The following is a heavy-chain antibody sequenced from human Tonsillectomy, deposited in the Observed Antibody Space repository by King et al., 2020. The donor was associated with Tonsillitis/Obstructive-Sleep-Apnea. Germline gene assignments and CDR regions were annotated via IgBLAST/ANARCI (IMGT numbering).Heavy chain of an antibody. CDR3: ARHQDDSGDWFDP. CDR1: GGSISSSSYY. CDR2: IYNRGST. V-gene: IGHV4-39*01. J-gene: IGHJ5*02. D-gene: IGHD3-22*01. Sequence: QLQESGPGLVKPSETLSLTCTVSGGSISSSSYYWGWIRQPPGKGLGWIGSIYNRGSTHYKQSLKRQVTIYVGTSKNQFSLKLSFVTAADTAVYYCARHQDDSGDWFDPWGQGTLVTVSS.